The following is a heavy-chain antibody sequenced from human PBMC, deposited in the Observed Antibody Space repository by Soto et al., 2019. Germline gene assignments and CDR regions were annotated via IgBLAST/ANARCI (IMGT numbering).Heavy chain of an antibody. CDR3: AKGGTSYNWFDP. V-gene: IGHV3-23*01. J-gene: IGHJ5*02. Sequence: EVQLLESGGGLVQPGGSLRLSCAASGFTFSSYAMSWVRQAPGKGLEWVATISGSGGYTYYADSVKGRFTISIDNSKNTLYLQMNSLRAEETAVYYCAKGGTSYNWFDPWGQGTMVTVSS. CDR2: ISGSGGYT. D-gene: IGHD2-8*01. CDR1: GFTFSSYA.